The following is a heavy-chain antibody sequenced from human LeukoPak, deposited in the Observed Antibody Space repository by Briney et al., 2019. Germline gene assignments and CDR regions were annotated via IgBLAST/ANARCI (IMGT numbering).Heavy chain of an antibody. J-gene: IGHJ5*02. Sequence: ASVGVSCKASGYIFTDYYVHWIRQAPGQGLEWMGLINPNSGGTNFAQKFQGRVTMTRDTSITTAYMELSSLSSDDTAVYYCARGWQINSSGGFVDPWGQGTLVTVSS. D-gene: IGHD6-6*01. V-gene: IGHV1-2*02. CDR2: INPNSGGT. CDR1: GYIFTDYY. CDR3: ARGWQINSSGGFVDP.